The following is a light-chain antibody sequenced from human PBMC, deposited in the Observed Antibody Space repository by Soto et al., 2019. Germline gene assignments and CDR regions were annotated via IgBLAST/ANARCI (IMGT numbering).Light chain of an antibody. CDR1: QSLVYSDGNTY. V-gene: IGKV2-30*01. CDR3: MQGTHWPLT. CDR2: TVS. Sequence: DVVMTQSPLSLPVTLGQPASISCRSSQSLVYSDGNTYLNWFQQRPGQPPRRLIFTVSNRDSGVPDRFSGIGSGTDFTLRISRVEAEDVGVYYCMQGTHWPLTFGQGTRLEIK. J-gene: IGKJ5*01.